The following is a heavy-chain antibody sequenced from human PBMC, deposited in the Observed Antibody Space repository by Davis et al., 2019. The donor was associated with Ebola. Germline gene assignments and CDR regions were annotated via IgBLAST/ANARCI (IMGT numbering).Heavy chain of an antibody. CDR1: GGSISSTDYS. J-gene: IGHJ5*02. D-gene: IGHD2-2*01. Sequence: MPSETLSLTCTVSGGSISSTDYSWGWVRQPPGRGLEWIGYMFDPSNTYYNPSLKSRVTISVDTSKNQFSLKLSSVTAADTAVYYCARAAGLYCSSTSCYDWFDPWGQGTLVTVSS. CDR2: MFDPSNT. V-gene: IGHV4-39*07. CDR3: ARAAGLYCSSTSCYDWFDP.